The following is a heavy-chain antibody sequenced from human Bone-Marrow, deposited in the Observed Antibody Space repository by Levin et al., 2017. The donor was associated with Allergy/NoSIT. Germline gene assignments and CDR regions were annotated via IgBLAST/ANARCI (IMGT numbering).Heavy chain of an antibody. CDR3: AKDAAYDYTRTGYYYYYGMDV. V-gene: IGHV3-9*01. D-gene: IGHD4-11*01. J-gene: IGHJ6*02. CDR1: GFTFDDYA. Sequence: GGSLRLSCAASGFTFDDYAMHWVRQAPGKGLEWVSGISWNSGSIGYADSVKGRFTISRDNAKNSLYLQMNSLRAEDTALYYCAKDAAYDYTRTGYYYYYGMDVWGQGTTVTVSS. CDR2: ISWNSGSI.